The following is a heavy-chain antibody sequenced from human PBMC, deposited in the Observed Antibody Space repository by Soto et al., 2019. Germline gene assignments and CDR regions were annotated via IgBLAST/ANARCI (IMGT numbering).Heavy chain of an antibody. D-gene: IGHD2-15*01. J-gene: IGHJ4*02. CDR3: ARGGRSGDY. V-gene: IGHV3-7*01. CDR2: IQQDGSEK. CDR1: GFTFSSYW. Sequence: EVQLVESGGGLVQPGGSLRLSCAASGFTFSSYWMSWVRPAPGKGMEWVGNIQQDGSEKYYVDSVKGRFTISRDNAKNSLYLQMTSLRAEDTAVYYCARGGRSGDYWGQGTLVTVSS.